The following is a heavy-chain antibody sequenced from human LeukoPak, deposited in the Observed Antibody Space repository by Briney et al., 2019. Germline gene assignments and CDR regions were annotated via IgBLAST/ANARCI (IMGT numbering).Heavy chain of an antibody. V-gene: IGHV1-58*02. CDR3: AAECMTQDAFDI. J-gene: IGHJ3*02. CDR2: IVVGSGNT. CDR1: GFTFTSSA. Sequence: TSVKVSCKAPGFTFTSSAMQWVRQARGQRLEWIGWIVVGSGNTNYAQKFQERVTITRDMSTSTAYMELSSLRSEDTAVYYCAAECMTQDAFDIWGQGTMVTVSS.